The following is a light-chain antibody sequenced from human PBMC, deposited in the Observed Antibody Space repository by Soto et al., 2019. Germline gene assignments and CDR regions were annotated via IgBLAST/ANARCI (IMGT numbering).Light chain of an antibody. CDR1: TSNIGAGYY. V-gene: IGLV1-40*01. CDR2: LNS. J-gene: IGLJ7*01. Sequence: QSVLTQPPSVSGAPGQRVTISCTGSTSNIGAGYYVHWYQQPPGTAPKLLIYLNSNRPSGIPDRFSGSKSGTSASLAITGLQPEDEGDYYCQSYDRSLGDVVFGGGTQLTVL. CDR3: QSYDRSLGDVV.